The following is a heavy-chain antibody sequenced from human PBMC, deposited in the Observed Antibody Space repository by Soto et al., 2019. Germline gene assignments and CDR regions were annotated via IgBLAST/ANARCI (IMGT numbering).Heavy chain of an antibody. CDR3: AKDADVLTGYLPGY. Sequence: PGGSLRLSCAASGFTFSSYAMHWVRQAPGKGLEWVAVISYDGSNKYYADSVKGRFTISRDSSKNTLYLQMNNLRAEDTAVYYCAKDADVLTGYLPGYWGQGA. CDR2: ISYDGSNK. V-gene: IGHV3-30*18. D-gene: IGHD3-9*01. CDR1: GFTFSSYA. J-gene: IGHJ4*02.